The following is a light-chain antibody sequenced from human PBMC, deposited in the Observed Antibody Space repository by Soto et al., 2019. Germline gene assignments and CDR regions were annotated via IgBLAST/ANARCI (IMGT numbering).Light chain of an antibody. J-gene: IGKJ5*01. CDR3: MQALQTPPFT. CDR1: QSLLYSNGYNY. V-gene: IGKV2-28*01. CDR2: LGS. Sequence: DIVMTQSPLSLPVTPGEPASISCRSSQSLLYSNGYNYLGWYLQKPGQSPQLLIYLGSNRASGVPDRFSGSGSGTDFTLKISRVEAEDVGVYFCMQALQTPPFTFGQGTRLEMK.